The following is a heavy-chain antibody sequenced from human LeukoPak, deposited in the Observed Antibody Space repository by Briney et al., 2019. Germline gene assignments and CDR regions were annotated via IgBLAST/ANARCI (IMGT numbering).Heavy chain of an antibody. CDR1: GGSFSGYY. CDR3: VALRGDPPTWFDP. V-gene: IGHV4-34*01. Sequence: PSETLSLTCAVYGGSFSGYYWSWIRQPPGKGLEWIGEINHSGSTNYNPSLKSRVTISVDTSKNQFSLKLSSVTAADTAVYYCVALRGDPPTWFDPWGQGTLVTVSS. D-gene: IGHD3-10*01. CDR2: INHSGST. J-gene: IGHJ5*02.